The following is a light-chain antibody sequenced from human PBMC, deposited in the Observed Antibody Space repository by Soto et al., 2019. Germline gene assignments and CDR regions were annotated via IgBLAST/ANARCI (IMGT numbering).Light chain of an antibody. CDR2: SNN. J-gene: IGLJ3*02. V-gene: IGLV1-44*01. Sequence: QLVLTQPPSASGTPGQRVTISCSGSSSNIGSNTVNWYQQFPGTAPKVLMYSNNQRPSGVPDRFSGSKSGTSASLAISGLQSEDEADYYCAAWDDSLNGRVFGGGTKVTVL. CDR3: AAWDDSLNGRV. CDR1: SSNIGSNT.